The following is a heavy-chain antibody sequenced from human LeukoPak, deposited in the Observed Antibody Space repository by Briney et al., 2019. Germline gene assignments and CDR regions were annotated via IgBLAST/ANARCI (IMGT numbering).Heavy chain of an antibody. V-gene: IGHV3-21*01. D-gene: IGHD5-18*01. CDR2: ISSSSSYI. Sequence: GGSLSLSCAASGFTFSSYSMNWVRQAPGKGLEWVSSISSSSSYIYYADSVKGRFTISRDNAKNSLYLQMNSLRAEDTAVYYCARDVDTAIPPGLYYWGQGTLVTVSS. CDR1: GFTFSSYS. J-gene: IGHJ4*02. CDR3: ARDVDTAIPPGLYY.